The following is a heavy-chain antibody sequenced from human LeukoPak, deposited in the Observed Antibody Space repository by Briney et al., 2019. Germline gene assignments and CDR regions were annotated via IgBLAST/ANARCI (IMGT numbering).Heavy chain of an antibody. J-gene: IGHJ4*02. V-gene: IGHV3-74*01. CDR1: GFTFKLYW. CDR3: VREGLECSGSSCQRAAFDY. CDR2: INHDGSDT. Sequence: GGSLRLSCAASGFTFKLYWMHWVRQVPGRGPVWVSRINHDGSDTIYADSVRGRFTISRDDAKNTLYLQMNNLRAEDTAVYYCVREGLECSGSSCQRAAFDYWGQGTLVTVSS. D-gene: IGHD2-2*01.